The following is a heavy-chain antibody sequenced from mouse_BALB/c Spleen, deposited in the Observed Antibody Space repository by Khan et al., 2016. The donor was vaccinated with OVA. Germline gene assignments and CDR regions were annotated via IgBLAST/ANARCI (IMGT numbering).Heavy chain of an antibody. CDR3: ARTARIKY. D-gene: IGHD1-2*01. J-gene: IGHJ2*01. V-gene: IGHV3-2*02. CDR1: GYSITSGYG. CDR2: ISYSGST. Sequence: VQLKQSGPGLVKPSQSLSLTCTVTGYSITSGYGWNWIRQFPGNKLEWIGYISYSGSTNYNPSLKSRISITRDTSKNQFFLQLNSVTTEDTATXYCARTARIKYWGQGTTLTVSS.